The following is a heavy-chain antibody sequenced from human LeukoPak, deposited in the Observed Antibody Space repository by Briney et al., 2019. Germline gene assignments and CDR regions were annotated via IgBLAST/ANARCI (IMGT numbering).Heavy chain of an antibody. CDR1: GFTFSSYG. D-gene: IGHD2-21*02. CDR3: ARDLGDNNWFDP. J-gene: IGHJ5*02. CDR2: ISGSGGST. V-gene: IGHV3-23*01. Sequence: PGETLRLSCAASGFTFSSYGMSWVRQAPGKGLEWVSAISGSGGSTYYADSVKGRFTISRDNSKNTLYLQMNSLRAEDTAVYYCARDLGDNNWFDPWGQGTLVTVSS.